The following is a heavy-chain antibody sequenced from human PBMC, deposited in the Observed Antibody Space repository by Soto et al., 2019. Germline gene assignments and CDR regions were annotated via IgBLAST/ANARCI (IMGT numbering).Heavy chain of an antibody. J-gene: IGHJ4*01. CDR3: ARAKRGSYYAFAY. CDR2: IYYSGST. V-gene: IGHV4-59*01. Sequence: QVQLQESGPGLVKPSETLSLTCTVSGGSISSYYWSWIRQPPGKGLEWIGYIYYSGSTNYNPSPTSRVTLSVDASQNRFSLMLSSVTAADTAVDYCARAKRGSYYAFAYWGHGPLVTVSS. CDR1: GGSISSYY. D-gene: IGHD1-26*01.